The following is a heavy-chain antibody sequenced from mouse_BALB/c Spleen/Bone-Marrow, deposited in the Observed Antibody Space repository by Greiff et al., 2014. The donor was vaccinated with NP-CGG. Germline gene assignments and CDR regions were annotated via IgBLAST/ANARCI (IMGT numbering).Heavy chain of an antibody. V-gene: IGHV1-7*01. CDR1: GYPFTSYW. Sequence: VQLQQSGAELAKPGASVKMSCKASGYPFTSYWMHWVKQRPGKGLEWIGYINPSTGYTEYNQKFKDKATMNGEKAPKQAYQPPSSLTSEDSAVYYCARPSWFAYWGQGTLVTVSA. J-gene: IGHJ3*01. CDR2: INPSTGYT. CDR3: ARPSWFAY.